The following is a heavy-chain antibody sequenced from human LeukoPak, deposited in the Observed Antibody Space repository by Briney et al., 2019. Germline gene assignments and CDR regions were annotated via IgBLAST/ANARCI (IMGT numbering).Heavy chain of an antibody. CDR2: ISGSGGST. V-gene: IGHV3-23*01. D-gene: IGHD2-2*01. CDR3: AKRGNPAVGHHYLDV. J-gene: IGHJ6*03. CDR1: GFTFSSYA. Sequence: GGSLRLSCAASGFTFSSYAMSWVRRAPGKGLEWVSAISGSGGSTYYADSVKGRFTISRDNSKNTLYLQMNSLGAEDTAVYYCAKRGNPAVGHHYLDVWGEGTTVSVSS.